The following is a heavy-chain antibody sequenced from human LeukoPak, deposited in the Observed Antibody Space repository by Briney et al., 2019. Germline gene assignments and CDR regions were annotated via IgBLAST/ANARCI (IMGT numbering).Heavy chain of an antibody. Sequence: GGSLRLSCAASGFTFNDHYMSWIRQAPGKGLEWLSYINIGGTNTHYADSVKGRFTISRDNAKKSLYLEMNNLRAEDTAVYYCATDGAGFDTWGQGVLVTVSS. CDR3: ATDGAGFDT. CDR2: INIGGTNT. J-gene: IGHJ5*02. V-gene: IGHV3-11*01. CDR1: GFTFNDHY.